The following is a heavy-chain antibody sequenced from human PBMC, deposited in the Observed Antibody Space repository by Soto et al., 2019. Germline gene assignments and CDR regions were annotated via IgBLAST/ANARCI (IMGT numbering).Heavy chain of an antibody. CDR2: IYYSGST. V-gene: IGHV4-39*01. D-gene: IGHD3-22*01. CDR3: ARLVRIDYDSSGYLDY. CDR1: GGSISSSSYY. Sequence: ASETLSLTCTVSGGSISSSSYYWGWIRQPPGKGLEWIGSIYYSGSTYYNPSLKSRVTISVDTSKNQFSLKLSSLTAADTAVYYCARLVRIDYDSSGYLDYWGQGTLVTVSS. J-gene: IGHJ4*02.